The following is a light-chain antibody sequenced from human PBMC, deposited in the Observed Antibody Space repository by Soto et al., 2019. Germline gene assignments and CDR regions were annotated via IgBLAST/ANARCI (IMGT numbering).Light chain of an antibody. CDR1: QDIAAY. Sequence: DIQVTRSPSSVSASVGDRVTITCRVSQDIAAYLAWYQHKPGRAPELLIHAASSLQSGVPSRFSGSGSGTDFTLTINSLQPEDFATYYCQQAYSFPITFGQGTRLDI. J-gene: IGKJ5*01. V-gene: IGKV1D-12*01. CDR3: QQAYSFPIT. CDR2: AAS.